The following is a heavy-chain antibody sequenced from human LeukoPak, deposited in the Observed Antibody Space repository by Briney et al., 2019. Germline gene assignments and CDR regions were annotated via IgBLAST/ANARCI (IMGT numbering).Heavy chain of an antibody. CDR1: GYSLLEVA. Sequence: GASVKVSCKVSGYSLLEVAMLWVRQAPGKGLEWVGSFDPEDGEDGETHYGQQFQGRVTMTEDASTDTAYMELNSLRSEDTAVYYCAMTDRYAGRPFDYWGQGTLVTVSS. D-gene: IGHD1-1*01. CDR3: AMTDRYAGRPFDY. CDR2: FDPEDGEDGET. J-gene: IGHJ4*02. V-gene: IGHV1-24*01.